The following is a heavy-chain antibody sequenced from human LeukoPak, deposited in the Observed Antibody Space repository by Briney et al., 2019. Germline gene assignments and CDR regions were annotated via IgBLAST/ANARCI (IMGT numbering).Heavy chain of an antibody. CDR2: IYYSGST. CDR3: ARDQDTGSYGSLFDY. CDR1: AGSISSYY. Sequence: PSESLLLPCSASAGSISSYYWSWIRRPPGEGVEGSGYIYYSGSTNYNPSLKSRVTISVDTSKNQFSLKLSSVTAADTAVYYCARDQDTGSYGSLFDYWGQGTLVTVSS. D-gene: IGHD3-10*01. V-gene: IGHV4-59*01. J-gene: IGHJ4*02.